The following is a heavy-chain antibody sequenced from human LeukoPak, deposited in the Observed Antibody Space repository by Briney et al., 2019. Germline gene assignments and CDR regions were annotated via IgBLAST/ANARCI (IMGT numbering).Heavy chain of an antibody. CDR2: MKPNSGNT. Sequence: GASVKVSCKASGYTFSNYEINWVRQATGQGLEWMGWMKPNSGNTGYAQKFQGRVTMTRNTSIGTAYMDLSSLRYDDTPVHCCARVFGSGMFYNYRHVWGKGTTVTVPS. D-gene: IGHD3-10*01. CDR3: ARVFGSGMFYNYRHV. J-gene: IGHJ6*03. CDR1: GYTFSNYE. V-gene: IGHV1-8*01.